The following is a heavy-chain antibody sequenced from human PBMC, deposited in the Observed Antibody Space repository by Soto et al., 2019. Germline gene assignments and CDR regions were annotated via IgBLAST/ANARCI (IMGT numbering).Heavy chain of an antibody. D-gene: IGHD3-10*01. CDR1: GSSINTAGY. CDR3: GRGTGRYGSNVY. J-gene: IGHJ4*01. Sequence: PSETLSLTCAVSGSSINTAGYWGWIRQPPGKGLELSGNFYYSGSTYFHPSIKSRVTSLVDTSKNQFLLNLSSVAAEATAVYYWGRGTGRYGSNVYWGHGTLVTVSS. V-gene: IGHV4-38-2*01. CDR2: FYYSGST.